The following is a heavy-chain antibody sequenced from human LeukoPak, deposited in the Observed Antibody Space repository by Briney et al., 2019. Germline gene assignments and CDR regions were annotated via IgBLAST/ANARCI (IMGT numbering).Heavy chain of an antibody. CDR1: GFTFSSYA. CDR2: IGGSGGSS. D-gene: IGHD3-22*01. CDR3: AKNNYETDY. V-gene: IGHV3-23*01. J-gene: IGHJ4*02. Sequence: PGGSLRLSCAASGFTFSSYAMSWVRQAPGKGLEWVSAIGGSGGSSYSADSVKGRFTISRDNSKNTLYLQMSSLRAEDTAVHYCAKNNYETDYWGQGTLVTVSS.